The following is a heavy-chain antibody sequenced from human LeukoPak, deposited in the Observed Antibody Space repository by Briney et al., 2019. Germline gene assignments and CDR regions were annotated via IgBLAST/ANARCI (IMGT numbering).Heavy chain of an antibody. V-gene: IGHV4-39*01. J-gene: IGHJ4*02. CDR1: GGSFTSSPYF. Sequence: PSETLSLTCTVPGGSFTSSPYFWGWVRQPPGQGLEWIGSIRSSGNTYYNPSLKSRVTLSVDTSKSQFTLRLSSVTASDTAVYYCARRVQWLLGIDYWGQGALVTVSS. D-gene: IGHD6-19*01. CDR2: IRSSGNT. CDR3: ARRVQWLLGIDY.